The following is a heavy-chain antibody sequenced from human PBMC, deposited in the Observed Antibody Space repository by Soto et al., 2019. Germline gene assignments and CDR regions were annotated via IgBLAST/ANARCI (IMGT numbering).Heavy chain of an antibody. V-gene: IGHV4-31*03. CDR2: IYYSGST. Sequence: SETLSLTCTVSGGSISSGGYYWSWIRQHPGKGLEWIGYIYYSGSTHYNPSLKSRVTISVDTSKNQFSLKLISVTAADTAVYYCGRLEGLATISYYFDYWGQGALVTVSS. D-gene: IGHD3-9*01. CDR1: GGSISSGGYY. J-gene: IGHJ4*02. CDR3: GRLEGLATISYYFDY.